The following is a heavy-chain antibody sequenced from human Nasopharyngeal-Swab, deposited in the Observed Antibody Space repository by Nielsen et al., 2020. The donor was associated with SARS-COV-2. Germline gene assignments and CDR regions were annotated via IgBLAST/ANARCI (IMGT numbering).Heavy chain of an antibody. CDR2: ISSSSTTI. CDR3: ARDIYPGAYGMDV. Sequence: GESLKISCAASGFTFRSYTLNWVRQAPGKGLEWVSYISSSSTTIYYTGSVRGRFTISRDNAKNSLFLQMNSLRDEDTAVYYCARDIYPGAYGMDVRGQGTTVTVSS. V-gene: IGHV3-48*02. CDR1: GFTFRSYT. D-gene: IGHD2-2*02. J-gene: IGHJ6*02.